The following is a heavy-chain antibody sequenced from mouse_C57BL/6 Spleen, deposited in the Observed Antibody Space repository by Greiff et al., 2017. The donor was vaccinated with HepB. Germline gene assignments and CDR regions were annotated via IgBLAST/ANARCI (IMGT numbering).Heavy chain of an antibody. CDR1: GFNIKDYY. CDR2: IDPEDGDT. CDR3: TPSIDDGYSGAMDY. Sequence: EVQLQQSGAELVRPGASVKLSCTASGFNIKDYYMHWVKQRPEQGLEWIGRIDPEDGDTEYAPKFQGKATMTADTSSNTAYMQLSSLTSEDTAVYYCTPSIDDGYSGAMDYWGQVTSVTVSS. V-gene: IGHV14-1*01. J-gene: IGHJ4*01. D-gene: IGHD2-3*01.